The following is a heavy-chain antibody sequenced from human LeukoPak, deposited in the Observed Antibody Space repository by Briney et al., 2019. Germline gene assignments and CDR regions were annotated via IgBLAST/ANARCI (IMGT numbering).Heavy chain of an antibody. CDR1: GGSISSYY. D-gene: IGHD3-22*01. J-gene: IGHJ4*02. CDR3: ARERRDYYDSSGSSFDY. V-gene: IGHV4-59*01. Sequence: SETLSLTCTVSGGSISSYYWSWIRQPPGKGLEWIGYIYYSGSTNYNPSLKSRVTISVDTSKNQFSLKLSSVTAADTAVYYCARERRDYYDSSGSSFDYWGQGTLVTVSS. CDR2: IYYSGST.